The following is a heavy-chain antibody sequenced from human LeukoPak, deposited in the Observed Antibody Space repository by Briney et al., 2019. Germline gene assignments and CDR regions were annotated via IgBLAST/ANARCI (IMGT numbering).Heavy chain of an antibody. CDR1: GFTFSSYA. Sequence: GGSLRLSCVASGFTFSSYAMSWVRQAPGKGLEWVSAISGSGGSTYYADSVKGRFTISRDNSKNTLYLQMNSLRAEDTAVYYCAKDSVELLWFGELLGGQAFDIWGQGTMVTVSS. J-gene: IGHJ3*02. CDR2: ISGSGGST. V-gene: IGHV3-23*01. CDR3: AKDSVELLWFGELLGGQAFDI. D-gene: IGHD3-10*01.